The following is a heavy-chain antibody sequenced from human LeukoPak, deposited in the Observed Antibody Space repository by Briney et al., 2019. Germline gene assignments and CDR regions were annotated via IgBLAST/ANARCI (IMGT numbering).Heavy chain of an antibody. J-gene: IGHJ4*02. V-gene: IGHV4-39*01. Sequence: PSETLSLTCTVSGGSISSSSYYWGWIRQPPGKGLEWIGSIYYSGSTYYNPSLKSRVTISVDTSKNQFSLKLSSVTAADTAVYYCAILGEEYGDYGGGFDYWGQGTLVTVSS. D-gene: IGHD4-17*01. CDR3: AILGEEYGDYGGGFDY. CDR2: IYYSGST. CDR1: GGSISSSSYY.